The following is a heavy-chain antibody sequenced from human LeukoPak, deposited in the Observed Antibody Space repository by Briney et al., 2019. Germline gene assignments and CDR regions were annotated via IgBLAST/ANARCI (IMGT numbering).Heavy chain of an antibody. V-gene: IGHV1-2*02. D-gene: IGHD3-10*01. J-gene: IGHJ4*02. CDR1: GYTFTGYY. CDR3: ARTMVRGVIKANFDY. CDR2: INPNSGGT. Sequence: ASVKVSCKASGYTFTGYYMHWVRQAPGQGLEWMGWINPNSGGTNYAQKFQGRVTMTRDMSTSTVYMELSSLRSEDTAVYYCARTMVRGVIKANFDYWGQGTLVTVSS.